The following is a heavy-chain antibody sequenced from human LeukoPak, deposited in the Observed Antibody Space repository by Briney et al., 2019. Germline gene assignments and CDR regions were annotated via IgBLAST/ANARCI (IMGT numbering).Heavy chain of an antibody. CDR1: GDSISNYY. CDR3: ARHGSGYYYYGMDV. CDR2: IYYSGST. V-gene: IGHV4-59*08. Sequence: PSETLSLTCTVSGDSISNYYWSWIRQPPGKGLEWIGYIYYSGSTNYNPSLKSRVTISVDTSKNQFSLKLSSVTAADTAVYYCARHGSGYYYYGMDVWGQGTTVTVSS. D-gene: IGHD6-19*01. J-gene: IGHJ6*02.